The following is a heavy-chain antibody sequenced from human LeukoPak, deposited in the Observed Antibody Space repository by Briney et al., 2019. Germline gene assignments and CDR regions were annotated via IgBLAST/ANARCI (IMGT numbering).Heavy chain of an antibody. D-gene: IGHD3-22*01. Sequence: SETLSLTCTVSGGSISSYYWSWIRQPAGKGLEWIGRIYTSGSTNYNPSLKSRVTMSVDTSKNQFSLKLSSVTAADTAVYYCARDKYYYDSSVDYYYMDVWGKGTTVTISS. V-gene: IGHV4-4*07. CDR1: GGSISSYY. CDR2: IYTSGST. CDR3: ARDKYYYDSSVDYYYMDV. J-gene: IGHJ6*03.